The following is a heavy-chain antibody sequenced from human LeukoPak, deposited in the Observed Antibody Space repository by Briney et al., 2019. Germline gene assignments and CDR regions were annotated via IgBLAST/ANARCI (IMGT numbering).Heavy chain of an antibody. Sequence: GGSLRLSCAASGFTFDDYAMHWVRQAPGKGLEWDSGISWNSGSIGCSDFVKGRFTVSRDNAKHSLYLQMNSLRAADTAVYYCARDKGTSYLSSFDYWGQGTLVTVSS. D-gene: IGHD6-6*01. V-gene: IGHV3-9*01. CDR1: GFTFDDYA. J-gene: IGHJ4*02. CDR3: ARDKGTSYLSSFDY. CDR2: ISWNSGSI.